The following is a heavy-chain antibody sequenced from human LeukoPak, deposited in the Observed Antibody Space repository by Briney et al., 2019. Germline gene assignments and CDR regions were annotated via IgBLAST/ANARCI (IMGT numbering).Heavy chain of an antibody. V-gene: IGHV1-69*05. CDR3: ASTHYYDSSGYGY. Sequence: AASVKVSCKASGGTFSSYAISWVRQAPGQGLEWMGGIIPIFGTANYAQKFQGRVTVTTDESTSTAYMELSSLRSEDTAVYYCASTHYYDSSGYGYWGQGTLVTVSS. CDR2: IIPIFGTA. CDR1: GGTFSSYA. D-gene: IGHD3-22*01. J-gene: IGHJ4*02.